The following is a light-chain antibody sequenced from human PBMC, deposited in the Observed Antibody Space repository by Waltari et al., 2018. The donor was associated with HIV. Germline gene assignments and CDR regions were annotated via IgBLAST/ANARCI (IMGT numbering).Light chain of an antibody. CDR1: ADVFDFFNF. CDR2: DVH. CDR3: ALFTDDSTLL. J-gene: IGLJ2*01. V-gene: IGLV2-14*03. Sequence: SAVPQPASVSGLPRQSLTISCTRAADVFDFFNFVSWYHQHPGKLPRLLLYDVHSRASGIPARFSGSRSGHTASLNISGLRAEDEADYYCALFTDDSTLLFGGGTKVTVL.